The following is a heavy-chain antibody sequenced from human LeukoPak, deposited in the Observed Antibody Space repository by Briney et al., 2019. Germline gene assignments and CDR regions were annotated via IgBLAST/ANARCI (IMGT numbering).Heavy chain of an antibody. D-gene: IGHD2-15*01. CDR2: ISGRGGST. Sequence: GGSLRLSCAASGFTFSSYAMSWVRQAPGKGLEWVSAISGRGGSTYYADSVKGRFTISRDNSKNTLYLQMNSLRAEDTAVYYCANPGIVAPQEDWFDPWGQGTLVTVSS. J-gene: IGHJ5*02. V-gene: IGHV3-23*01. CDR1: GFTFSSYA. CDR3: ANPGIVAPQEDWFDP.